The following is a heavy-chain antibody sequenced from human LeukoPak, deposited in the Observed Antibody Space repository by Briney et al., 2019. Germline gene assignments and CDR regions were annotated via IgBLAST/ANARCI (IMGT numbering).Heavy chain of an antibody. D-gene: IGHD3-3*01. V-gene: IGHV3-7*01. J-gene: IGHJ4*02. Sequence: PGGSLRLSCAASGFTFSSYWMSWVRQAPGKGLEWVANIKQDGSEKYYVDSVKGRFTISRDNAKNSLYLQMNSLRAEDTAVYYCARGVTIFGVVIITPLFFYFDYWGQGTLVTVSS. CDR1: GFTFSSYW. CDR2: IKQDGSEK. CDR3: ARGVTIFGVVIITPLFFYFDY.